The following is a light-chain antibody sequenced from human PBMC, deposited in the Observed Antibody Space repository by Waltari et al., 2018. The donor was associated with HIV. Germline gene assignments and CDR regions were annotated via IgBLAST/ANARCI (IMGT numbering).Light chain of an antibody. Sequence: QSVLTQPPSVSGAPGQRVTISCTGSSSNIGAGYDVHWYQQIPGTAPKLLIYGNSHRPSGVPDRFSGSKSGTSASLVITGLQAEDEADYYCQSYDSSLSVWVFGGGTKLTVL. J-gene: IGLJ3*02. CDR1: SSNIGAGYD. CDR2: GNS. CDR3: QSYDSSLSVWV. V-gene: IGLV1-40*01.